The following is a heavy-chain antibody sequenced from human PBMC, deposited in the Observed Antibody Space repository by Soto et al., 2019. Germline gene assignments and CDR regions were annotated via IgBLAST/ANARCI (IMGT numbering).Heavy chain of an antibody. V-gene: IGHV1-3*01. Sequence: ASVKVSCKASENTFSTYLVHWVRQVHGQGLEWMGWHNGYNGQTEYSQKFQGRVTITRDTSAKTAYLELRSLTSEDTAVYYCAGPHDRAGLGSWGQGTLVTVSS. D-gene: IGHD1-1*01. CDR3: AGPHDRAGLGS. CDR1: ENTFSTYL. CDR2: HNGYNGQT. J-gene: IGHJ4*02.